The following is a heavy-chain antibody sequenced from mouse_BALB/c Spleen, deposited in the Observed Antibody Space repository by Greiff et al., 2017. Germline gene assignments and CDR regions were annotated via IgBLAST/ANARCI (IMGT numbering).Heavy chain of an antibody. Sequence: EVQLQESGGGLVKPGGSLKLSCAASGFTFSDYYMYWVRQTPEKRLEWVATISDGGSYTYYPDSVKGRFTISRDNAKNNLYLQMSSLKSEDTAMYYCADGLRSYWGQGTLVTVSA. CDR3: ADGLRSY. J-gene: IGHJ3*01. CDR2: ISDGGSYT. D-gene: IGHD2-3*01. CDR1: GFTFSDYY. V-gene: IGHV5-4*02.